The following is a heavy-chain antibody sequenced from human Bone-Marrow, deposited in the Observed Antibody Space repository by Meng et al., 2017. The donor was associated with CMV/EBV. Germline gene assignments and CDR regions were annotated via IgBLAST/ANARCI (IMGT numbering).Heavy chain of an antibody. CDR1: GYTFTGYY. D-gene: IGHD2-15*01. CDR3: ARVKRYCTGGSCSSTGYYGMDV. V-gene: IGHV1-2*02. Sequence: ASVKVSCKASGYTFTGYYMHWVRQAPGQGLEWMGWINPNSGGTNYAQKFQGRVTMTGDTSITTAYMELSRLRSDDMAVYYCARVKRYCTGGSCSSTGYYGMDVWGQGTTVTFYS. J-gene: IGHJ6*01. CDR2: INPNSGGT.